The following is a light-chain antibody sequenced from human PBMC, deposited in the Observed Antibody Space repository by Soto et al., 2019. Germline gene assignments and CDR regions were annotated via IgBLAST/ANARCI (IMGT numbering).Light chain of an antibody. J-gene: IGLJ1*01. CDR1: SSDVGGYNY. CDR2: DVI. Sequence: QSALTQPASVSGSPGQSITISCTGTSSDVGGYNYVFWYQQRPGEAPRLMIYDVINRPSGVSNRFSGSKSGNAASLTISGLQAEDEADYYCSSYTRSTTLVFGTGTKLTVL. CDR3: SSYTRSTTLV. V-gene: IGLV2-14*03.